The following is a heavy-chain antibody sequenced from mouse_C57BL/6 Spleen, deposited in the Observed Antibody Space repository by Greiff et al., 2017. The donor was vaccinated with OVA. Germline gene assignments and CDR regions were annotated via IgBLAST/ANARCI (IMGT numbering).Heavy chain of an antibody. D-gene: IGHD2-3*01. CDR3: ARRTPSYEDWVGY. CDR1: GYTFTSYD. CDR2: IYPRDGST. V-gene: IGHV1-85*01. Sequence: VKLQESGPELVKPGASVKLSCKASGYTFTSYDINWVKQRPGQGLEWIGWIYPRDGSTKYNEKFKGKATLTVDTSSSTAYMELHSLTSEDSAVYFCARRTPSYEDWVGYWGQGTLVTVSA. J-gene: IGHJ3*01.